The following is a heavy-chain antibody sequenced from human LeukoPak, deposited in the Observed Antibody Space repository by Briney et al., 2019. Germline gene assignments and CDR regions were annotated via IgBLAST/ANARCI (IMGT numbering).Heavy chain of an antibody. CDR3: ARDVHATYYFDY. J-gene: IGHJ4*02. Sequence: PGRSLRLSCTASGFTFSDYGMHWVRQAPGKGLEWVSYISSSGIAIYYADSVKGRFTISRDNAKNSLYLQMNSLRAEDTAVYYCARDVHATYYFDYWGQGTLVTVSS. CDR1: GFTFSDYG. CDR2: ISSSGIAI. V-gene: IGHV3-48*04. D-gene: IGHD1-1*01.